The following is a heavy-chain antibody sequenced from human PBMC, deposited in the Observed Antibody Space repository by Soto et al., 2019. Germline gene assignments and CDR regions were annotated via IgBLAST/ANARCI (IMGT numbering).Heavy chain of an antibody. CDR2: IYYSGSS. D-gene: IGHD6-19*01. V-gene: IGHV4-59*02. CDR3: ARERSSGWCDY. Sequence: SETLSLTCTVSGASVSSDYWSWIRQPPGEGLEWIGYIYYSGSSNFNPSLKSRLSMSVDTSKNQFFLKLSSVTAADTAVYYCARERSSGWCDYWGRGTRVTVS. CDR1: GASVSSDY. J-gene: IGHJ4*02.